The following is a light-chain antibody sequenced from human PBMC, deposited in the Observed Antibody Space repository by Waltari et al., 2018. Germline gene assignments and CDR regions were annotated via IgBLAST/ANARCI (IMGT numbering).Light chain of an antibody. CDR1: SSDVGGYTY. J-gene: IGLJ2*01. CDR3: SSYTSSSIVV. V-gene: IGLV2-14*01. Sequence: QSALTRLAPVPGPPGRSITLSGPGTSSDVGGYTYVPWYQQHPGKAPKLMIYEVSNRPSGVSNRFSGSKSGNTASLTISGLQAEDEADYYCSSYTSSSIVVFGGGTKLTVL. CDR2: EVS.